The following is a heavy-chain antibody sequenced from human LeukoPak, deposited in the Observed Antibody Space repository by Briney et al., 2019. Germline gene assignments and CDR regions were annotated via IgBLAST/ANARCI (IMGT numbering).Heavy chain of an antibody. D-gene: IGHD3-3*01. V-gene: IGHV4-61*08. CDR1: GGSISSGGYY. CDR2: IYYSGST. J-gene: IGHJ4*02. CDR3: ARHAYYDFWSGYSPFDY. Sequence: SETLSLTCTVSGGSISSGGYYWSWIRQPPGKGLEWIGYIYYSGSTNYNPSLKSRVTISVDTSKNQFSLKLSSVTAADTAVYYCARHAYYDFWSGYSPFDYWGQGTLVTVSS.